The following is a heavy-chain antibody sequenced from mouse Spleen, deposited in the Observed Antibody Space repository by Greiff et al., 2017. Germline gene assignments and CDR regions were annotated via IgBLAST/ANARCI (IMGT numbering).Heavy chain of an antibody. CDR2: IYPGGGYT. CDR3: ARRDDPYWYFDV. V-gene: IGHV1-63*01. CDR1: GYTFTNYW. D-gene: IGHD2-3*01. Sequence: QVQLKESGAELVRPGTSVKMSCKASGYTFTNYWIGWAKQRPGHGLEWIGDIYPGGGYTNYNEKFKGKATLTADKSSSTAYMQFSSLTSEDSAIYYCARRDDPYWYFDVWGTGTTVTVSS. J-gene: IGHJ1*03.